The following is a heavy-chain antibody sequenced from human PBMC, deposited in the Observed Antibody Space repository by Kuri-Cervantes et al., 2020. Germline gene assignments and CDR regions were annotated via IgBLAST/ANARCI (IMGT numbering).Heavy chain of an antibody. CDR3: ASMALQSFPYYSFGLDV. CDR1: GFTFSSHS. Sequence: GGSLRLSCAASGFTFSSHSMNWVRQAPGKRLEWVSYISSSSSTIYYADSVKGRFTISRDNAKNSLYLQMNSLRDEDTAIYYCASMALQSFPYYSFGLDVWGQGTTVTVSS. CDR2: ISSSSSTI. V-gene: IGHV3-48*02. J-gene: IGHJ6*02. D-gene: IGHD2-15*01.